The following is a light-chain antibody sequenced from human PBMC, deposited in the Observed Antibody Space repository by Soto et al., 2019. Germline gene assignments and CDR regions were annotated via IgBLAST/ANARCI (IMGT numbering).Light chain of an antibody. CDR1: KLRDKF. Sequence: SYELIQPPSVSVSPGQTATITCSGDKLRDKFVTWYQQRPGQSPDLVIYQNNKRPSGVPERFSGSKSENTATLTISGTQPMDETAYYCQAWDSVTANVVFGGGTKVTVL. J-gene: IGLJ2*01. CDR2: QNN. CDR3: QAWDSVTANVV. V-gene: IGLV3-1*01.